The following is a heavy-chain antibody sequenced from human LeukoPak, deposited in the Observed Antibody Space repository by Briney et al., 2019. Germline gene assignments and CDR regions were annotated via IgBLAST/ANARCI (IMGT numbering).Heavy chain of an antibody. V-gene: IGHV3-33*01. CDR1: GFRFSTYG. CDR3: ARFAGSDYTGSFDL. D-gene: IGHD3-10*01. CDR2: VWFDGSNS. J-gene: IGHJ4*02. Sequence: PGTSLRLSCAGSGFRFSTYGMHWVRQAPGKGLEWLGYVWFDGSNSDYVDPVKGRFTISRGNSKNTVFLQMNSLRAEDTAVYHCARFAGSDYTGSFDLWGQGTPVTVSS.